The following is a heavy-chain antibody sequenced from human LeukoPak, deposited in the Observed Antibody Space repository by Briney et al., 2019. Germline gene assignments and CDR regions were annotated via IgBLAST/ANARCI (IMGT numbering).Heavy chain of an antibody. V-gene: IGHV3-23*01. CDR3: TTADLTYYYGMDV. J-gene: IGHJ6*02. CDR1: GFTFSTYA. Sequence: GGSLRLSCAASGFTFSTYAMTWVRQAPGKGLEWVSGISGSDISTYADSVKGRFTISRDNSKNTLYLQMNSLKTEDTAVYYCTTADLTYYYGMDVWGQGTTVTVSS. D-gene: IGHD3-3*01. CDR2: ISGSDIST.